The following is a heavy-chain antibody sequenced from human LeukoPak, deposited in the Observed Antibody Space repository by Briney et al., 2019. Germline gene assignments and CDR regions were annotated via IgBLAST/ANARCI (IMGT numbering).Heavy chain of an antibody. CDR3: ARSCGSTSCSDGDWFDP. CDR2: ISYSGST. D-gene: IGHD2-2*01. CDR1: GGSISSSNYY. Sequence: SETLSLTCTVSGGSISSSNYYWGWIRQPPGKGLEWIASISYSGSTYFNPSLKSRVTISVDTSKNEFSLKLSSMTAADTAVYYCARSCGSTSCSDGDWFDPWGQGTLFTGYS. V-gene: IGHV4-39*01. J-gene: IGHJ5*02.